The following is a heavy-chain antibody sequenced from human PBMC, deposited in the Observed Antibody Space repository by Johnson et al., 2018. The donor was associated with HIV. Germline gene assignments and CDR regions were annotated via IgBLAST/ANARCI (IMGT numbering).Heavy chain of an antibody. CDR1: GFTFSSYW. J-gene: IGHJ3*02. CDR3: VRDVVSDGRYPPDAFDI. Sequence: VQLMESGGGLVQPVGSLGLFCSASGFTFSSYWMSWVRQAPGKGLEWVANVNQEGSEKHYVDSVKGRFTISRDNAKNSLFLQVSSLRGDDTAVYYCVRDVVSDGRYPPDAFDIWGQGTMVIVSS. V-gene: IGHV3-7*05. CDR2: VNQEGSEK. D-gene: IGHD3-16*02.